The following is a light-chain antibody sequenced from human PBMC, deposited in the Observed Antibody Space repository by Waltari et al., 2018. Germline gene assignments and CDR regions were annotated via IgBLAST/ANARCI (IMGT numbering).Light chain of an antibody. CDR3: SSYTTSSAPGV. CDR1: DSDVGAYDF. Sequence: QSALTQPASVSGSPGPSITISCSGTDSDVGAYDFVSWYQQHPGKAPHLRIDEVSNRPSGISNRFSASKSGNTASLTISGLQAEDEADYYCSSYTTSSAPGVFGTGTRVTVL. J-gene: IGLJ1*01. V-gene: IGLV2-14*01. CDR2: EVS.